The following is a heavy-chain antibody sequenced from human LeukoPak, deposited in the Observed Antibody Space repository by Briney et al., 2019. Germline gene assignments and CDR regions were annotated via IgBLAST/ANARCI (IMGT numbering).Heavy chain of an antibody. J-gene: IGHJ6*02. CDR2: ITWNRDNI. Sequence: GGSLRLSCAVSGFIFDDYAMHWVRQAPGKGLEWVSGITWNRDNIGYGDSVKGRFTISRDNVKNALYLQMNSLRPEDTALYYCAKDLGSAITSALVLDVWGQGTTVIVSS. V-gene: IGHV3-9*01. CDR3: AKDLGSAITSALVLDV. CDR1: GFIFDDYA. D-gene: IGHD2-15*01.